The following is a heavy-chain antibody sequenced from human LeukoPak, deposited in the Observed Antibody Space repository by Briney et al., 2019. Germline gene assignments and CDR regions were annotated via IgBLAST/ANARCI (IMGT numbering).Heavy chain of an antibody. CDR3: ARLGRQQPTDY. V-gene: IGHV4-59*08. Sequence: SETLSLTCTVSGGSISSYYWSWIRQPPGKGLEWIGYFSYTGSTNYNPSLRSRVAISADTSKNQFSLRLSSVTAADTAVYYCARLGRQQPTDYWGQGTLVTVSS. D-gene: IGHD6-13*01. J-gene: IGHJ4*02. CDR2: FSYTGST. CDR1: GGSISSYY.